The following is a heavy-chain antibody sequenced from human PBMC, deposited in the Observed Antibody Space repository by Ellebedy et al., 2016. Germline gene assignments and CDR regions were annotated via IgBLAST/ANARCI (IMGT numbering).Heavy chain of an antibody. Sequence: GGSLRLXXAMSGFTFSNYFMTWIRRAPGKGLEWVATISGAGYTTFFADSVKGRFTISRDNSKNTLYLQMNNLRVDDTALYYCRQGHYFDQWGQGALVTVSS. CDR2: ISGAGYTT. V-gene: IGHV3-23*01. CDR1: GFTFSNYF. J-gene: IGHJ4*02. CDR3: RQGHYFDQ.